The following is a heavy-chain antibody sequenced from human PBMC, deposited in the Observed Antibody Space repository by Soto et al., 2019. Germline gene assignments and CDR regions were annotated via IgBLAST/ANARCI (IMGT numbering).Heavy chain of an antibody. CDR2: ISYDGRNK. J-gene: IGHJ3*02. CDR3: AREYDSSGYGYDAFDI. V-gene: IGHV3-30*04. CDR1: GFIFSTYA. D-gene: IGHD3-22*01. Sequence: QVQLVESGGGVVQPGRSLRLSCAASGFIFSTYAMHWVRQAPGKGLEWVTFISYDGRNKYYADSVKDRFTISRDNSKNTLYLLMNSLRTEDTAVYYCAREYDSSGYGYDAFDIRGQGTMVTVSS.